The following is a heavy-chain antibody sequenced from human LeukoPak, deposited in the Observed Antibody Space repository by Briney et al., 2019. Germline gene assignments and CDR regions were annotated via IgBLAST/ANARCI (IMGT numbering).Heavy chain of an antibody. CDR2: IGSSGSPT. V-gene: IGHV3-48*04. CDR1: GFAFSSYN. D-gene: IGHD3-3*01. CDR3: ARGVVYPAWSGPHWSDY. J-gene: IGHJ4*02. Sequence: LTGGSLSLSCAASGFAFSSYNMNWVRQAPGKGLEWISYIGSSGSPTHYADSVGGRFTISRDNAKNSLYLQMNSLRAEDTAVYYCARGVVYPAWSGPHWSDYWGQGALVTVSS.